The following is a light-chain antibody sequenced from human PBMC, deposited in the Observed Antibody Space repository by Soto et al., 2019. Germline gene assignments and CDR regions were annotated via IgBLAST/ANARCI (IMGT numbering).Light chain of an antibody. V-gene: IGLV2-14*01. CDR2: DVS. CDR3: SSYTSTTACV. CDR1: SSDVGGYNY. J-gene: IGLJ3*02. Sequence: QSVLTQSASVSGSPGQSITISCTGTSSDVGGYNYVSWYQQHPGKAPKLIIYDVSNRPSGVSTRVSGSKSGNPASLTISGLQAEDEADYSCSSYTSTTACVFGGGTTLTVL.